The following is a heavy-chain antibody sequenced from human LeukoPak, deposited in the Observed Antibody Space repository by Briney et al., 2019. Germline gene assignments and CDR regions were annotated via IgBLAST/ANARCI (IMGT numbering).Heavy chain of an antibody. J-gene: IGHJ4*02. D-gene: IGHD3-3*01. Sequence: GRSLRLSCAASGFTFSSYAMHWVRQAPGKGLEWVAVISYDGSNKYYADSVKGRFTISRDNSKNTLYLQMNSLRAEDTAVYYCARDAYDFWSGYLIAAAGTGRGYFDYWGQGTLVTVSS. V-gene: IGHV3-30-3*01. CDR3: ARDAYDFWSGYLIAAAGTGRGYFDY. CDR1: GFTFSSYA. CDR2: ISYDGSNK.